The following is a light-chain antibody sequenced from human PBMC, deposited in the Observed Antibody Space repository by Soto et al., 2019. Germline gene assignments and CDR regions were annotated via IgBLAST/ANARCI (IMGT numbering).Light chain of an antibody. CDR2: EVS. Sequence: QSALTQPASVSGSPGQSITISCTGYSSDVGGYNYVSWYLQHPGKAPKLMIYEVSNRPSGVSNRFSGSKSGNTASLTISGLQAEYEADYYCSSYTSSSTLDVFGTGAKMTVL. CDR1: SSDVGGYNY. V-gene: IGLV2-14*01. CDR3: SSYTSSSTLDV. J-gene: IGLJ1*01.